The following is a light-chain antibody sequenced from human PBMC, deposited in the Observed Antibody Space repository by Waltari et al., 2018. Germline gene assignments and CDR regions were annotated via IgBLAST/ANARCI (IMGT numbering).Light chain of an antibody. CDR1: DIVGKT. CDR3: QVWDSDRDHYV. Sequence: SSALIQPPSVSVAPGNTATITCGGSDIVGKTVHWYLKKSGQAPTLVIYHNSNRPSGIPQRVSGSKSGGTAALTINRVEAGDEGDYFCQVWDSDRDHYVFGSGTTVSVL. CDR2: HNS. J-gene: IGLJ1*01. V-gene: IGLV3-21*01.